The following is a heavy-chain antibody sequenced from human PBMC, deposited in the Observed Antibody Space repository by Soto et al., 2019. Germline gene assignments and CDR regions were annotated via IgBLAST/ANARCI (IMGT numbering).Heavy chain of an antibody. CDR1: GGSISSYY. Sequence: SETLSLTCTVSGGSISSYYWSWIRQPPGKGLEWIGYIYYSGSTNYNPSLKSRVTISVDTSKNQFSLKLTSVTAADTAVYYCARYQQYFQHWGQGTLVTVSS. J-gene: IGHJ1*01. CDR3: ARYQQYFQH. CDR2: IYYSGST. V-gene: IGHV4-59*08.